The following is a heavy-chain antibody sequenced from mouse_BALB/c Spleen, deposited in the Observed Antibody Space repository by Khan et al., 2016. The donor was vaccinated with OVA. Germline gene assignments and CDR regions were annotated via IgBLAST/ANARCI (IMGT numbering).Heavy chain of an antibody. V-gene: IGHV3-2*02. Sequence: DVKLQESGPGLVKPSQSLSLTCTVTGYSITSDYAWNWIRQFPGNKLEWMGYISYSGSTSYNPSLKSRISITRDTSKNQFFLQLNSVTTEDTATYYCARGVRLTYWGQGTLVTVSA. CDR2: ISYSGST. CDR1: GYSITSDYA. CDR3: ARGVRLTY. D-gene: IGHD1-2*01. J-gene: IGHJ3*01.